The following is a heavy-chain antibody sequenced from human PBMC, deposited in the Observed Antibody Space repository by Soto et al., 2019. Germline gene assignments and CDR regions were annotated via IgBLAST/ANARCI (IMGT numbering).Heavy chain of an antibody. D-gene: IGHD2-21*02. J-gene: IGHJ5*02. V-gene: IGHV3-23*01. CDR1: GFTFSAYA. Sequence: LRLSCAASGFTFSAYAMSWVRQAPGKGLEWVSGISGSGESTHYTDSVKGRFTISRDKSKNTLYLQMNSLRAEDTAVYYCVKQRDVVVVTATRRPPNWFDPWGQGTLVTVSS. CDR2: ISGSGEST. CDR3: VKQRDVVVVTATRRPPNWFDP.